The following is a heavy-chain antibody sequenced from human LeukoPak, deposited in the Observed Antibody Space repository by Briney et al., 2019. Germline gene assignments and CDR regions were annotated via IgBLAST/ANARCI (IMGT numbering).Heavy chain of an antibody. CDR3: AAGSTAMVGFDY. Sequence: GGSLRLSCAASGFTFSSYAMSWVRQAPGKGLEWVAVISYDGSNKYYADSVKGRFTISRDNSKNTLYLQMNSLRAEDTAVYYCAAGSTAMVGFDYWGQGTLVIVSS. CDR1: GFTFSSYA. J-gene: IGHJ4*02. CDR2: ISYDGSNK. V-gene: IGHV3-30*04. D-gene: IGHD5-18*01.